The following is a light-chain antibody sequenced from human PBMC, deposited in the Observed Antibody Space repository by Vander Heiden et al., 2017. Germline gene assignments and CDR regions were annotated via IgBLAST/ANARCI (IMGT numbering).Light chain of an antibody. V-gene: IGLV2-8*01. J-gene: IGLJ3*02. CDR2: EVN. CDR3: SSYAGRYSWV. CDR1: SSDVGAYNY. Sequence: QSALTPPPSASGSPGPSITISCTGTSSDVGAYNYVSWYQQHPGKAPKLVIYEVNKRPSGVPHRFSGSKSGNAASLTVSGLQAEDEADFYCSSYAGRYSWVFGGGTKLTVL.